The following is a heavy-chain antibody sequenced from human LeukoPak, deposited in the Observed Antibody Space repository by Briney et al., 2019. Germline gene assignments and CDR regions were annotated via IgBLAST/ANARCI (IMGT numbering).Heavy chain of an antibody. V-gene: IGHV3-21*01. D-gene: IGHD2-2*01. CDR1: GFTFSSYS. CDR2: ISSSSYI. J-gene: IGHJ4*02. CDR3: ARAPTLHCSSTSCYDGGY. Sequence: PGGSLRLSCAASGFTFSSYSMNWVRQAPGKGLEWVSSISSSSYIYYADSVKGRFTISRDNAKNSLYLQMNSLRAEDTAVYYCARAPTLHCSSTSCYDGGYWGQGTLVTVSS.